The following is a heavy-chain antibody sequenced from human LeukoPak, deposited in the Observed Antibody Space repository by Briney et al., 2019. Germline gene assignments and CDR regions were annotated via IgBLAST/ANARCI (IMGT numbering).Heavy chain of an antibody. J-gene: IGHJ4*02. CDR2: INPNSGGT. V-gene: IGHV1-2*02. D-gene: IGHD3-22*01. CDR3: ARGGEVVIQPDFDY. Sequence: ASVKVSCKASGYTFTGYYMHWVRRAPGQGLEWMGWINPNSGGTNYAQKFQGSVTMTRDTSISTAYMELSRLRSDDTAVYYCARGGEVVIQPDFDYWGQGTLVTVSS. CDR1: GYTFTGYY.